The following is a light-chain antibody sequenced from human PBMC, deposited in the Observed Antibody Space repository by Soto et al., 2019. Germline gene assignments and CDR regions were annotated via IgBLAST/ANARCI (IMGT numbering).Light chain of an antibody. CDR2: GAS. CDR3: QQYNNWLIT. CDR1: QSVSSN. V-gene: IGKV3-15*01. Sequence: EIVMTQSPDTLSVSPGERATLSCRASQSVSSNLAWYQQKPSQAPRLLIYGASTRATGIPARFSGSGSGTEFTLTISSLQSEDFAVYYCQQYNNWLITFGQGTRLEIK. J-gene: IGKJ5*01.